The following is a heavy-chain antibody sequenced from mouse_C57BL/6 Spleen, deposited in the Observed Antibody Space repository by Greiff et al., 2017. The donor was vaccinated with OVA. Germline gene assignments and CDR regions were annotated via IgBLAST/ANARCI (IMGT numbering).Heavy chain of an antibody. CDR3: ARSDYDVAY. CDR1: GYTFTSYW. D-gene: IGHD2-4*01. V-gene: IGHV1-64*01. CDR2: IHPNIGST. Sequence: QVQLQHPGAELVKPGASVKLSCKASGYTFTSYWMHWVKQRPGQGLEWIGMIHPNIGSTNYNEKFKSKATLTVDKSSSTAYMQLSSLTSEDSVVYYCARSDYDVAYWGQGTLVTVSA. J-gene: IGHJ3*01.